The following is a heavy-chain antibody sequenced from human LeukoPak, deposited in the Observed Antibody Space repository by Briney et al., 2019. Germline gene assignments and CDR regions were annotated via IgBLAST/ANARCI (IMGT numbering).Heavy chain of an antibody. CDR2: IFHSGST. D-gene: IGHD6-13*01. CDR3: ARDSSARYSASWYVVGDFDY. V-gene: IGHV4-38-2*02. CDR1: GYSIGSVYY. Sequence: SETLSLTCTVSGYSIGSVYYWGWIRQPPGKGLEWIANIFHSGSTYYNPSLKSRVTISIDTSKNQFSLKLSSVTAADTAVYYCARDSSARYSASWYVVGDFDYWGQGTLVTVSS. J-gene: IGHJ4*02.